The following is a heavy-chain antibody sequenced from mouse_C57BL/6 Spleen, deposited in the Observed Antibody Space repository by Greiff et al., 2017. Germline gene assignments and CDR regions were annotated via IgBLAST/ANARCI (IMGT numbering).Heavy chain of an antibody. J-gene: IGHJ2*01. Sequence: VQLQQPGAELVRPGTSVKLSCKASGYTITSYWMHWVKQRPGQGLEWIGVIDPSDSYTNYTPKFQGKATLTVDTSSSTAYMQLRSLTSEDSAVYYCARGGLGTPVDYWGQGTTLTVSS. D-gene: IGHD2-14*01. CDR3: ARGGLGTPVDY. CDR2: IDPSDSYT. V-gene: IGHV1-59*01. CDR1: GYTITSYW.